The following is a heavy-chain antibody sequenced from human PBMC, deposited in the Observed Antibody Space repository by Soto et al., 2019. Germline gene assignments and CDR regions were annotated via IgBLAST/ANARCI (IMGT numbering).Heavy chain of an antibody. D-gene: IGHD2-2*01. J-gene: IGHJ5*02. CDR2: IYSGGST. V-gene: IGHV3-66*01. CDR1: GFTVSSSY. Sequence: EVQLVESGGGLVQPGGSLRLSCAASGFTVSSSYMSWVRQAPGKGLEWVSVIYSGGSTSYADSVKGRFTISRDNSKNTXXLQMTGLRAEDTAVYYGARGYCGSSASCFVAWFDPWGQGTLVTVSS. CDR3: ARGYCGSSASCFVAWFDP.